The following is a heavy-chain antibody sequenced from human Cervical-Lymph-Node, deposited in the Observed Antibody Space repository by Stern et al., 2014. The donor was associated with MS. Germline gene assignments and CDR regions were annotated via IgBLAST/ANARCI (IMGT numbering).Heavy chain of an antibody. CDR1: GGDFDTFA. CDR3: AREISSLALDV. J-gene: IGHJ6*02. Sequence: QVQLVQSGAEVKKPGSSVKVSCKASGGDFDTFAISWVRQAPGQGLEWMGGIGPVFGTVEDAQKFQGRVTITAEMSTSTSYMEVTNLRSEDTAVYYCAREISSLALDVWGQGTTVTVS. CDR2: IGPVFGTV. V-gene: IGHV1-69*06. D-gene: IGHD3-10*01.